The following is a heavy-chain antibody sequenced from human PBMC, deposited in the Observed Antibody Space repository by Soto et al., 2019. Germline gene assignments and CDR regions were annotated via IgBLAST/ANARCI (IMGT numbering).Heavy chain of an antibody. Sequence: PSATLSHTCTVSGDSISTFYWGWMRQSPGKELEWIGYVYYTGSTNYNPSLKSRVTISVDRSKNQFSLKLTSANAADTAVYYCARGRTVRNYADDSSDYFYFFDYWGQGTQVTVSS. CDR3: ARGRTVRNYADDSSDYFYFFDY. CDR1: GDSISTFY. CDR2: VYYTGST. D-gene: IGHD3-22*01. J-gene: IGHJ4*02. V-gene: IGHV4-59*01.